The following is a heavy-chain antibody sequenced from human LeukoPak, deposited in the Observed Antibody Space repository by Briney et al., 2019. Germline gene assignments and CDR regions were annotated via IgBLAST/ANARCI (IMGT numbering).Heavy chain of an antibody. V-gene: IGHV3-74*01. Sequence: PGGSLRLSCAASGFTFSNFWMHWVRQAPGKGLVWVALIYGDGSFTRYADSVKGRFTISRDNAKNTVYLQMSNLRAEDTAVYFCARGGGLDVWGQGATVTVSS. CDR1: GFTFSNFW. CDR2: IYGDGSFT. D-gene: IGHD3-16*01. J-gene: IGHJ6*02. CDR3: ARGGGLDV.